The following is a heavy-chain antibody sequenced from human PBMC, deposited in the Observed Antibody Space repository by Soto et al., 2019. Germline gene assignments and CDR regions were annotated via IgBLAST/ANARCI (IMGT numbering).Heavy chain of an antibody. CDR3: ARDEDTAMVVPFDY. Sequence: GGSLRLSCAASGFTFSSYEMNWVRQAPGKGLEWVSYISSSGSTIYYADSVKGRFAISRDNAKNSLYLQMNSLRAEDTAAYYCARDEDTAMVVPFDYWGQGTLVTVSS. D-gene: IGHD5-18*01. V-gene: IGHV3-48*03. CDR2: ISSSGSTI. J-gene: IGHJ4*02. CDR1: GFTFSSYE.